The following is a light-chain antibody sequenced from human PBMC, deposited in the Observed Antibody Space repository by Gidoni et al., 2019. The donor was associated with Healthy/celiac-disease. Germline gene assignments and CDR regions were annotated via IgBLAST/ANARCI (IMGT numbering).Light chain of an antibody. CDR1: SSNIGSNT. J-gene: IGLJ3*02. CDR2: SNN. V-gene: IGLV1-44*01. CDR3: AAWDDSLNGWV. Sequence: QPVLTQPPSASGTPGQRVTISCSGNSSNIGSNTVHWYQQLPGTAPKLLIYSNNQRPSGVPDRFSGSKSGTSASLASSGLQSEDEADYYCAAWDDSLNGWVFGGGTKLTVL.